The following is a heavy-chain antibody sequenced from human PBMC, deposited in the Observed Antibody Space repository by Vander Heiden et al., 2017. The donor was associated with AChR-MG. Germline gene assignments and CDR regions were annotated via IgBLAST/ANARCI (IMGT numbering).Heavy chain of an antibody. V-gene: IGHV4-34*01. CDR1: GWSFSGYY. CDR3: ARGGLDDMREARPSGGYMDV. CDR2: INHSGST. D-gene: IGHD6-6*01. J-gene: IGHJ6*03. Sequence: QVQLQQWGAGLVKPSETLSLTCAVHGWSFSGYYWSWIRQPPGKGLEWIGEINHSGSTNYNPSLKSRVTISVDTSKNQFSLKLSSVTAADTAVYYCARGGLDDMREARPSGGYMDVWGKGTTVTVSS.